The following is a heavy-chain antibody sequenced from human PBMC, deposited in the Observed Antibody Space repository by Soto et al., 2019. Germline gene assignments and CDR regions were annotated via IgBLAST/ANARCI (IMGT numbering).Heavy chain of an antibody. CDR3: TRACTYAHCSGATNWFDP. D-gene: IGHD2-15*01. Sequence: PGGSLRLSCTASGFTFGDYAMSWFRQAPGKGLEWVGFIRSKAYGGTTEYAASVKGRFTISRDDSKSIAYLQMNSLKTEDTAVYYCTRACTYAHCSGATNWFDPWGQGTLVTVSS. V-gene: IGHV3-49*03. CDR1: GFTFGDYA. CDR2: IRSKAYGGTT. J-gene: IGHJ5*02.